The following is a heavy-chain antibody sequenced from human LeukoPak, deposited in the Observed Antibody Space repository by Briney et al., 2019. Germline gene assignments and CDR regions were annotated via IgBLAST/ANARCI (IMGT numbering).Heavy chain of an antibody. CDR2: IYTSGST. CDR3: ARGPLYYANAFDI. D-gene: IGHD3-10*01. Sequence: SETLSLTCTVSGGSISSGSYYWSWIRQPARKGLEWIGRIYTSGSTNYNPSLKSRVTISVDTSKNQFSLKLSSVTAADTAVYYCARGPLYYANAFDIWGQGTMVTVSS. CDR1: GGSISSGSYY. J-gene: IGHJ3*02. V-gene: IGHV4-61*02.